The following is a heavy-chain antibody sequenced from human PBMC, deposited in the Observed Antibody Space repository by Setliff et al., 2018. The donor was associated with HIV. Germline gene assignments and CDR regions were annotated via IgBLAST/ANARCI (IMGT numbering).Heavy chain of an antibody. CDR3: ARQSTMAAAAFDY. CDR1: GGSLSGHF. CDR2: INRSGST. V-gene: IGHV4-34*01. Sequence: PSETLSLTCAVYGGSLSGHFWSWIRRPPGKGLEWIGEINRSGSTNYNSSLKSRVTMSVDTSKRQFSLKLASVTAADTAIYYCARQSTMAAAAFDYWGQGTLVTVSS. J-gene: IGHJ4*02. D-gene: IGHD6-13*01.